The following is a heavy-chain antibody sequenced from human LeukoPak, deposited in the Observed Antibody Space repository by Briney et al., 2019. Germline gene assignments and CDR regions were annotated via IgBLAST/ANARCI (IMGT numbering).Heavy chain of an antibody. CDR3: ASGSANWFDP. V-gene: IGHV4-39*01. J-gene: IGHJ5*02. CDR2: IYYTGGT. Sequence: SETLSLTCSVSGGSITSSSYYWGWVRQSPEKGLEWIGSIYYTGGTHYSPSLKSRVTMSVDTSKNQFSLKLSSVTAADTAVYYCASGSANWFDPWGQGTLVTVSS. D-gene: IGHD1-26*01. CDR1: GGSITSSSYY.